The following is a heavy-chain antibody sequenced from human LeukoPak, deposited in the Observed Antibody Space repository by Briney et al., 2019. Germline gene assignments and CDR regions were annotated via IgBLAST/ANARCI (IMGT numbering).Heavy chain of an antibody. D-gene: IGHD5-24*01. Sequence: SETLSLTCAVYGGSFSGYYWSWIRQPPGKGLEWLGEINHSGSTNYNPSLKSRVTISVDTSKNQFSLKLSSVTAADTAVYYCARVRRDGYNYPDAFDIWGQGTMVTVSS. J-gene: IGHJ3*02. CDR1: GGSFSGYY. CDR2: INHSGST. CDR3: ARVRRDGYNYPDAFDI. V-gene: IGHV4-34*01.